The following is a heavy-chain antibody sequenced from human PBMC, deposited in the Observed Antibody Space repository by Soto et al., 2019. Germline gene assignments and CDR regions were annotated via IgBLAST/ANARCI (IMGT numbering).Heavy chain of an antibody. CDR1: GFTVSSDS. V-gene: IGHV3-53*01. J-gene: IGHJ6*02. CDR2: IYSDNNT. CDR3: AKHYSAMGF. Sequence: GGSLRLSCAVSGFTVSSDSMTWVRQAPGKGLEWISIIYSDNNTDYADSVQGRFSISRDTSKNILYLQMNSLRAEDTAEYYCAKHYSAMGFGGQGTTDTASS.